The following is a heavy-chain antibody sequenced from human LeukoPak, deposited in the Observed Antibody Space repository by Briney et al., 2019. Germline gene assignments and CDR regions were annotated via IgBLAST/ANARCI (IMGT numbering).Heavy chain of an antibody. CDR3: ERYGYSSSWFSPR. CDR2: IYYSGST. D-gene: IGHD6-13*01. Sequence: SETLSLTCTVSGGSISSYYWSWIRQPPGKGLEWIGYIYYSGSTNYNPSLKSRVTISVDTSKNQFSLKLTSVTAADTAVYYCERYGYSSSWFSPRWGQGTLATVS. J-gene: IGHJ1*01. CDR1: GGSISSYY. V-gene: IGHV4-59*01.